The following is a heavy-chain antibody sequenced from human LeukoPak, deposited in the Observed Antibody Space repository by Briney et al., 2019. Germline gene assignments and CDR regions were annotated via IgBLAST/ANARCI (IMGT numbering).Heavy chain of an antibody. CDR1: GDSVSSDNW. Sequence: SETLSLTCTVSGDSVSSDNWWSWVRQPPGKRLEWLGEIHHGGTTTYNPSFKSRVTISVDKSKNQYSLKLSSVTAADTAVYYCGSNGYYSLDYWGRGTLVTVSS. D-gene: IGHD3-3*01. CDR2: IHHGGTT. J-gene: IGHJ4*02. V-gene: IGHV4-4*02. CDR3: GSNGYYSLDY.